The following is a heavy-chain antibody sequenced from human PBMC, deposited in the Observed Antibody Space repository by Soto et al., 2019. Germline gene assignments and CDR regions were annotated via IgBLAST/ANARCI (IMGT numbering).Heavy chain of an antibody. D-gene: IGHD3-22*01. CDR3: AGSGYYHNSGMDV. CDR2: INQSGST. J-gene: IGHJ6*02. CDR1: GGSFSDYC. V-gene: IGHV4-34*01. Sequence: SETLSLTCAVYGGSFSDYCWSWIRQPPGKGLEWIGEINQSGSTNYNPSLKSRVTISVDTSKNQFSLKPNSVTAADTAVYYCAGSGYYHNSGMDVWGQGTKVTVSS.